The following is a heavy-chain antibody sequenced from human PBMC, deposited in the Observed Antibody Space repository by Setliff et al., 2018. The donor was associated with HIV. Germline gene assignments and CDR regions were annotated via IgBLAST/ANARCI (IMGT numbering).Heavy chain of an antibody. CDR1: GDSVNNSGFF. V-gene: IGHV4-61*08. Sequence: SETLSLTCSVTGDSVNNSGFFWNWIRQTPGKGLEWIGNVYYRGNTKYNPSLKSRVTLSVDTSKNQFDLEVNSVTAADTAVYYCARGTLNYLDYWGQGALVTVSS. J-gene: IGHJ4*02. D-gene: IGHD2-8*01. CDR3: ARGTLNYLDY. CDR2: VYYRGNT.